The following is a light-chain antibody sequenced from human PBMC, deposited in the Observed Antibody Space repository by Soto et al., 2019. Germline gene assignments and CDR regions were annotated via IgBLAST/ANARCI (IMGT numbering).Light chain of an antibody. CDR2: SND. CDR3: AVWDGSLNGWV. J-gene: IGLJ3*02. CDR1: SSNIGTNT. V-gene: IGLV1-44*01. Sequence: QSVLTQPPSASGTPGQRVTISCSGSSSNIGTNTVNWYQQIPGTAPELLIYSNDQRPSGVPDRFSGSKSGTSASLAIGGLQSDDEADYYCAVWDGSLNGWVFGGGTKVTVL.